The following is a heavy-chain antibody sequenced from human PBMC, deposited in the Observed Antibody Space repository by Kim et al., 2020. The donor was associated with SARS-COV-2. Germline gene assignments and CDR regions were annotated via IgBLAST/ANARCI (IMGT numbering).Heavy chain of an antibody. Sequence: QGRVTITADESTSTAYMELSSLRSEDTAVYYCARAVIAAAGKYYYYGMDVWGQGTTVTVSS. CDR3: ARAVIAAAGKYYYYGMDV. D-gene: IGHD6-13*01. J-gene: IGHJ6*02. V-gene: IGHV1-69*01.